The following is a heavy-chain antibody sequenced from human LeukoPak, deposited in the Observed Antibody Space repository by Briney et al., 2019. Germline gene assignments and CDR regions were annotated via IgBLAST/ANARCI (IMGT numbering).Heavy chain of an antibody. CDR1: GFTFSDYY. CDR2: ISSSSSHT. CDR3: ARDTMRDYGDYTGIDY. D-gene: IGHD4-17*01. J-gene: IGHJ4*02. Sequence: GGSLRLSCAASGFTFSDYYMNWIRQAPGKGLEWVSYISSSSSHTNYADSVKGRFTISRDNAKNSLYLQMNSLRAEDTAVYYCARDTMRDYGDYTGIDYWGQGTLVTVSS. V-gene: IGHV3-11*06.